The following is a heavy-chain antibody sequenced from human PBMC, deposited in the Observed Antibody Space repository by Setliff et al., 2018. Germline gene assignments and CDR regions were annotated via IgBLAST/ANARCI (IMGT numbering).Heavy chain of an antibody. Sequence: GASVKVSCKTSGYTFTNYGITWARQAPGQGLEWMGWINNYSFKTNYPQKFLGRVTVTTDTSTGTAYMELGNLTSDDTAIYYCARINFYVSSGYYYAPDYWGPGTLVTVSS. CDR3: ARINFYVSSGYYYAPDY. J-gene: IGHJ4*02. CDR2: INNYSFKT. D-gene: IGHD3-22*01. V-gene: IGHV1-18*01. CDR1: GYTFTNYG.